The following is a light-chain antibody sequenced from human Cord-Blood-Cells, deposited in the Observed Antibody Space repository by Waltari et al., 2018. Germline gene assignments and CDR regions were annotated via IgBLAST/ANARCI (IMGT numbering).Light chain of an antibody. CDR3: QQYNNWLT. J-gene: IGKJ4*01. CDR2: GAS. CDR1: QSVSSN. Sequence: EIVMTHAAATLSVSPGEIPTLSCRTGQSVSSNLAWYQHKPGQAPRVLIYGASTRATGIPARFSGRGSGTEFTLTISSLKSEDFAVYYCQQYNNWLTFGGGTKVGIK. V-gene: IGKV3-15*01.